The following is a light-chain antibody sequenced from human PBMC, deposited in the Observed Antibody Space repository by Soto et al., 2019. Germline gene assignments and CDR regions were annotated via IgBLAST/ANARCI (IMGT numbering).Light chain of an antibody. CDR2: EVS. J-gene: IGLJ1*01. CDR1: SSDVGSYNY. V-gene: IGLV2-14*01. CDR3: SSYTSDSPLYV. Sequence: QSALIQPASVSGSPGQSITISCTGSSSDVGSYNYVSWYQQHPGKAPKVLIYEVSNRPSGVSNRFSASKSGNTASLTISGLQAEDEAAYYCSSYTSDSPLYVFGTGTKVTVL.